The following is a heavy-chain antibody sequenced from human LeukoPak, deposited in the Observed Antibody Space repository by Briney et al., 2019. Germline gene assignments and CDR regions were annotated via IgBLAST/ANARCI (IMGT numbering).Heavy chain of an antibody. CDR1: GGSMRTGLYY. V-gene: IGHV4-61*02. D-gene: IGHD3-3*01. CDR2: IYPSGNT. CDR3: ARGQYGFWSGYDVNWFDP. Sequence: SQTLSLTCAVSGGSMRTGLYYWNWIRQPAGKGLEWIGRIYPSGNTNYNPSLESRVTISVDTAKNQFSLKLISVTAADTALYYCARGQYGFWSGYDVNWFDPWGQGTLVTVSS. J-gene: IGHJ5*02.